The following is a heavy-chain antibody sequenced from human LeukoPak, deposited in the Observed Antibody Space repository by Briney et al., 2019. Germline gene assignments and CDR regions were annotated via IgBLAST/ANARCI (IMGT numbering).Heavy chain of an antibody. CDR2: VNGRGATT. D-gene: IGHD7-27*01. CDR3: AKAPATGEGYYFYYMDV. V-gene: IGHV3-23*01. CDR1: GFTSSDYA. J-gene: IGHJ6*03. Sequence: GGSLRLSCAASGFASGFTSSDYAVSWVRQAPGKGSEWVASVNGRGATTYYADSVRGRFTISRDNSKNTLYLQMISLGADDTAIYFCAKAPATGEGYYFYYMDVWGQGTTVTVSS.